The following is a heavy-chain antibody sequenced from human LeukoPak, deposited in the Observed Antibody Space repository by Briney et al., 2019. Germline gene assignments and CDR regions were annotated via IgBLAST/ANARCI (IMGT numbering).Heavy chain of an antibody. J-gene: IGHJ4*02. D-gene: IGHD1-26*01. Sequence: ASVKVSCKDSGDSLTAYYIHWVRQATGQGLEWMGWMNPNSGNTGYAQKFQGRVTMTRNTSISTAYMELSSLRSEDTAVYYCARGEGGPDYWGQGTLVTVSS. CDR3: ARGEGGPDY. V-gene: IGHV1-8*02. CDR1: GDSLTAYY. CDR2: MNPNSGNT.